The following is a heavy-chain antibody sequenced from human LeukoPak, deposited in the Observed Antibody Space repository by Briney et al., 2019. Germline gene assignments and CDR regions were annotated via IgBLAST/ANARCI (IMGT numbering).Heavy chain of an antibody. D-gene: IGHD3-22*01. J-gene: IGHJ4*02. CDR3: ARGRYYDSSGYYPGNFDY. CDR2: INHSGST. CDR1: GGSFSGYY. V-gene: IGHV4-34*01. Sequence: SETLSLTCAVYGGSFSGYYWSWIRQPPGKGLEWIGEINHSGSTNYNPSLKSRVTTSVDTSKNQFSLKLSSVTAADTAVYYCARGRYYDSSGYYPGNFDYWGQGTLVTVSS.